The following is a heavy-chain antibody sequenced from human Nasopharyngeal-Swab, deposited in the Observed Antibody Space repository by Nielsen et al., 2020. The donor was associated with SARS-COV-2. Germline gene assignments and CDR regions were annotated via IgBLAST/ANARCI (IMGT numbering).Heavy chain of an antibody. CDR3: ARRRPILYLGEFSSSFDS. D-gene: IGHD3-16*01. V-gene: IGHV3-21*01. J-gene: IGHJ4*02. CDR1: GFTFNNYN. CDR2: ISSSSSYI. Sequence: GGSLRLSCAASGFTFNNYNFNWVRQAPGKGLEWVSSISSSSSYIYYADSVKGRFTISRDNAKNSLYLQMNSLRPEDTAVYYCARRRPILYLGEFSSSFDSWGQGTLVTVSS.